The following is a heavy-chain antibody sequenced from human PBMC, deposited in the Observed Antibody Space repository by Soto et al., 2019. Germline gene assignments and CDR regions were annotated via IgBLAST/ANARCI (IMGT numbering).Heavy chain of an antibody. CDR2: INHSGST. D-gene: IGHD2-15*01. V-gene: IGHV4-34*01. CDR1: GGSFSGYY. J-gene: IGHJ5*02. Sequence: SSETLSLTCAVYGGSFSGYYWSWIRQPPGKGLEWIGEINHSGSTNYNPSLKSRVTISVDTSKNQFSLKLSSVTAADTAVYYCARENVVVVAATRINWFDPWGQGTLVTVSS. CDR3: ARENVVVVAATRINWFDP.